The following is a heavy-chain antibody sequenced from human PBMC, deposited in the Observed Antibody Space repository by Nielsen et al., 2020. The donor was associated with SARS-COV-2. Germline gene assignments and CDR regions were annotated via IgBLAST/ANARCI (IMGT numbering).Heavy chain of an antibody. Sequence: ASVQVSCKGSGFTFSRHDHGITWVRQAPGQGLEWMGWVSAYNGNTNNAQKFQGRVTMTKDTSTSTAYVELRSLRSDDTPVYYCATGLGSGYYNYRGQGSLVTVSS. CDR1: GFTFSRHD. D-gene: IGHD6-25*01. V-gene: IGHV1-18*04. CDR3: ATGLGSGYYNY. CDR2: VSAYNGNT. J-gene: IGHJ4*02.